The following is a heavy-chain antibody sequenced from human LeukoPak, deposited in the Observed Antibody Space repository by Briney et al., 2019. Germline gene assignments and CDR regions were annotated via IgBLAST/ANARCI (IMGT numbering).Heavy chain of an antibody. V-gene: IGHV4-59*08. Sequence: SETLSLTCTVSGGSISTYYWGWIRQPPGKGLEWIGCIYYTGSTNYNPSLKSRVTISVETSKNQFSLRLSSVTAADTAVYYCARQRADFASSWYTTFDYWGLGTLVTVSS. CDR2: IYYTGST. CDR1: GGSISTYY. J-gene: IGHJ4*02. CDR3: ARQRADFASSWYTTFDY. D-gene: IGHD6-13*01.